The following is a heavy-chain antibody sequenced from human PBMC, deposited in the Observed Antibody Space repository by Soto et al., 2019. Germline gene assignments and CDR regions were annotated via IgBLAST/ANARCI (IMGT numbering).Heavy chain of an antibody. D-gene: IGHD1-1*01. V-gene: IGHV3-15*01. CDR2: LKSKTDCGTT. Sequence: EGSLRLSWAASGITFSNAWMNWVRQAPRKRLEWCGSLKSKTDCGTTDYAAPVKGRSTISRDDSKDTRYRQMNSLKTEDTAVYYCTTFGLERGEYIVGAIYEFDNWGQGAMVAVS. CDR1: GITFSNAW. J-gene: IGHJ3*02. CDR3: TTFGLERGEYIVGAIYEFDN.